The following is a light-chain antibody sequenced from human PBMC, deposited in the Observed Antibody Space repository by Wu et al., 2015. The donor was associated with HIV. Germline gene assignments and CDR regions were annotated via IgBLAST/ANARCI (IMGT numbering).Light chain of an antibody. CDR3: QHRSNWPT. CDR1: QSIGRD. CDR2: GAS. J-gene: IGKJ1*01. V-gene: IGKV3-11*01. Sequence: EIVLTQSPATLSLSPGRRATLSCRASQSIGRDLAWYQQKPGQSPRLLIYGASDRATGIPARFSGSGSGTDFTLTISSLEPEDFAVYYCQHRSNWPTFGQGTKVGNPT.